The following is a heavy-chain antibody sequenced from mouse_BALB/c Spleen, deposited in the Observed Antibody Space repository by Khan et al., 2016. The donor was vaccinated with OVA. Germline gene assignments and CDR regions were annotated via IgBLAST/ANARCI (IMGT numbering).Heavy chain of an antibody. CDR1: GFSLTNYS. CDR3: ARRGYDYGRGALFAY. Sequence: QVQLKQSGPGLVQPSQSLSITCTVSGFSLTNYSVHWVRQSPGKGLEWLGVIWSAGSTDYTSAFISRLTIRKDNSRRQVFFKMTSLQPNDTAIYYCARRGYDYGRGALFAYWGQGTLVTVSA. J-gene: IGHJ3*01. D-gene: IGHD2-4*01. CDR2: IWSAGST. V-gene: IGHV2-2*02.